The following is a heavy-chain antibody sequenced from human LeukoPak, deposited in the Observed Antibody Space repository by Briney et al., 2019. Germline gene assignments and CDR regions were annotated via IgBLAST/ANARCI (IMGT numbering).Heavy chain of an antibody. V-gene: IGHV4-38-2*02. J-gene: IGHJ4*02. D-gene: IGHD2-15*01. CDR3: ARVGRYCSGGSCYPVGYFDY. Sequence: SETLSLTCTVSGYSISSGYYWGWIRQPPGKGLERIGSIYHSGSTYYNPSLKSRVTISVDTSKNQFSLKLSSVTAADTAMYYCARVGRYCSGGSCYPVGYFDYWGQGTLVTVSS. CDR2: IYHSGST. CDR1: GYSISSGYY.